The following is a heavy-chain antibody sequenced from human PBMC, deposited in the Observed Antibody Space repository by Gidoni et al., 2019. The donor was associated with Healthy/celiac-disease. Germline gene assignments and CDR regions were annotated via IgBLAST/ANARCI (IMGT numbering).Heavy chain of an antibody. D-gene: IGHD3-22*01. CDR1: GSTFSSYD. CDR3: ARAYPYYDAYYGMDV. Sequence: EVQLVELGGGLVQPGGSLRLSCAASGSTFSSYDMHWVRPATGKGLEWVSAIGTAGDTYSPGSVTGRFTISRENAKNSLYLQMNSLRAGDTAVYYCARAYPYYDAYYGMDVWGQGTTVTVSS. CDR2: IGTAGDT. V-gene: IGHV3-13*01. J-gene: IGHJ6*02.